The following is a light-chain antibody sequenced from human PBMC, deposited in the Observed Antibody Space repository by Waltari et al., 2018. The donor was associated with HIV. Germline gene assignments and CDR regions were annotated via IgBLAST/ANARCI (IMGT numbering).Light chain of an antibody. CDR2: QVS. V-gene: IGLV2-14*03. CDR1: SSDIEPYNY. CDR3: SSFTITSTVI. Sequence: QSALTQPASVSGSPGQSISISCTGTSSDIEPYNYVSWYQQHAGKAPKLLIYQVSQRPSVVSDRFSGSKSGSTASLTISGLQANDEAHYYCSSFTITSTVIFGGGTRLTVL. J-gene: IGLJ2*01.